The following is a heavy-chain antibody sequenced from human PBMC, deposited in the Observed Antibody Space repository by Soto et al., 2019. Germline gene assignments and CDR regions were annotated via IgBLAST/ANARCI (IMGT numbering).Heavy chain of an antibody. V-gene: IGHV4-59*01. CDR1: GGSISSYY. CDR3: ARVHCSGGSCLKHNWFDP. D-gene: IGHD2-15*01. J-gene: IGHJ5*02. Sequence: PSETLSLTCTVSGGSISSYYWSWIRQPPGEGLEWIGYIYYSGSTNYNPSLKSRVTISVDTSKNQFSLKLSSVTAADTAVYYCARVHCSGGSCLKHNWFDPWGQGTLVTVSS. CDR2: IYYSGST.